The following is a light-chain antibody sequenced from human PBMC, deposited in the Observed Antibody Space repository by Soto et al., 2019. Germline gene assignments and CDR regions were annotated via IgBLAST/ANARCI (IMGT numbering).Light chain of an antibody. J-gene: IGKJ1*01. CDR2: KAS. CDR3: QHYNRYSEA. CDR1: QTISSW. Sequence: DIQMTQSPATLSGSVGDRVTITCRASQTISSWLAWYQQKPGKAPKLLIYKASTLKSGVPSRFSGSGSGTDFTLTISSLQPDEFATYYCQHYNRYSEAFGQGTKVELK. V-gene: IGKV1-5*03.